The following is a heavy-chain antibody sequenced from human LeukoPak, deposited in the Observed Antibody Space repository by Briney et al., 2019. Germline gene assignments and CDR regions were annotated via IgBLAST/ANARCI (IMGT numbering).Heavy chain of an antibody. D-gene: IGHD3-10*01. J-gene: IGHJ4*02. CDR3: SRGQSGSWRGLFDY. CDR2: INPNSGGT. V-gene: IGHV1-2*02. Sequence: AASVKVSCKASGYTFTGYYMHWVRQAPGQGLEWMGWINPNSGGTNYAQKFQGRVTMTRDTSISTAYMELSRLRSDDTAVYYCSRGQSGSWRGLFDYWGQGTLVTVSS. CDR1: GYTFTGYY.